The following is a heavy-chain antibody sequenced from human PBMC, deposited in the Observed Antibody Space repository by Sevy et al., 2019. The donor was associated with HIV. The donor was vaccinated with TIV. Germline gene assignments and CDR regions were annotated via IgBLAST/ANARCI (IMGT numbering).Heavy chain of an antibody. CDR2: ISGSGGST. CDR3: AKVWGKIAVAARPTYYYYYGMDV. Sequence: GGSLRLSCAASGFTFSSYAMSWVRQAPGKGLEWVSAISGSGGSTYYADSVKGRFTISRDNSKNTLYLQMNSLRAEDTAVYYCAKVWGKIAVAARPTYYYYYGMDVWGQGTTVTVSS. D-gene: IGHD6-19*01. J-gene: IGHJ6*02. CDR1: GFTFSSYA. V-gene: IGHV3-23*01.